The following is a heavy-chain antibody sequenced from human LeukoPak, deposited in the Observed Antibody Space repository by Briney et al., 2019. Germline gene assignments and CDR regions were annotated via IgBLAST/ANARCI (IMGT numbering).Heavy chain of an antibody. CDR2: IYYSGST. J-gene: IGHJ4*02. V-gene: IGHV4-31*03. D-gene: IGHD6-13*01. CDR1: GGSISSGGYY. CDR3: ARVPAMTAAGTFDY. Sequence: SETLSLTCTVSGGSISSGGYYWSWIRQHPGKGLEWIGYIYYSGSTYYNPSLKSRVTISVDTSKNQFSLKLSSVTAADTAVYYCARVPAMTAAGTFDYWGQGTLVTVSS.